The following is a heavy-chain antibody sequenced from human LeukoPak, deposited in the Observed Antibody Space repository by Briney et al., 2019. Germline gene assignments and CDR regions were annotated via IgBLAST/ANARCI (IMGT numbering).Heavy chain of an antibody. D-gene: IGHD1-26*01. CDR1: GFTFNNYA. CDR3: ARGVGWSSDDPPDFDY. J-gene: IGHJ4*02. CDR2: ISGSGGTT. V-gene: IGHV3-23*01. Sequence: GGSLRLSCAASGFTFNNYAMNWVRQAPGKGLEWVSVISGSGGTTYYADSVKGRFTISRDSSKNTLYLQMNSLRAEDTAAYYCARGVGWSSDDPPDFDYWGQGTLVTVSS.